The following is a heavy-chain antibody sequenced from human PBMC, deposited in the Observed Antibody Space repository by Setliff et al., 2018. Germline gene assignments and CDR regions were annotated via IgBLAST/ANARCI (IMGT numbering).Heavy chain of an antibody. Sequence: GGSLRLSCEGPGFSFSSYGLHWVRQTPGKGLEWVAVISYDGSRKFHADSVKGRFTISRDNSKKTLYLQMNSLRGDDTAVYYCARSESCGATNCSPFDYWGQGTLVTVSS. D-gene: IGHD2-2*01. V-gene: IGHV3-30*03. J-gene: IGHJ4*02. CDR2: ISYDGSRK. CDR1: GFSFSSYG. CDR3: ARSESCGATNCSPFDY.